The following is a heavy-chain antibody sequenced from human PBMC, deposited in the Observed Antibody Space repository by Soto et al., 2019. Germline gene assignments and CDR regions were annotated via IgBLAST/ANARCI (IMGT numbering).Heavy chain of an antibody. J-gene: IGHJ4*02. CDR3: ARYYGECVAY. D-gene: IGHD4-17*01. Sequence: ASVKVSCRASGYTFTGFYMHWVRQAPGQGLEWMGWINPNSGGTNYAQKFQGRVTMTRDTSISTAYMKMSRLRSDDTAVYYCARYYGECVAYWGQGTLVTVS. CDR2: INPNSGGT. V-gene: IGHV1-2*02. CDR1: GYTFTGFY.